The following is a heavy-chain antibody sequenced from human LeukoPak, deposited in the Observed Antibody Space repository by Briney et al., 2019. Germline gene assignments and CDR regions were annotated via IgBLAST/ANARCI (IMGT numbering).Heavy chain of an antibody. J-gene: IGHJ5*02. CDR3: ARRRSILGLYNWFDP. D-gene: IGHD1-26*01. Sequence: SGTLSLTCAVYGGSFSGYYWSWIRQPPGKGLEWIGEINHSGSTNYNPSLKSRVTISVDTSKNQFSLKLSSVTAADTAVYYCARRRSILGLYNWFDPLGQGTLVTVSS. CDR1: GGSFSGYY. CDR2: INHSGST. V-gene: IGHV4-34*01.